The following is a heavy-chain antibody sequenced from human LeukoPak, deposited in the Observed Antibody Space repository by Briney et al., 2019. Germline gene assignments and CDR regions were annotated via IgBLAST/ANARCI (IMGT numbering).Heavy chain of an antibody. CDR2: MSHNRGT. D-gene: IGHD3-10*01. Sequence: SETLSLTCAVSGYSISSGYYWGWIRPPPGKGLEWIGSMSHNRGTYYNPSFKSRVTISMDTSKNQFSLRLSSVTAADTAVYYCASYYASGVSAYNYYGMDVWGKGTTVTVSS. V-gene: IGHV4-38-2*01. CDR1: GYSISSGYY. J-gene: IGHJ6*04. CDR3: ASYYASGVSAYNYYGMDV.